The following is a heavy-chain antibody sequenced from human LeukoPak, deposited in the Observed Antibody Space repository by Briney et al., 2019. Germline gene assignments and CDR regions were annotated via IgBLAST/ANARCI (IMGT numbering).Heavy chain of an antibody. CDR2: INPNSGGT. Sequence: ASVKVSCKASGYTFTGYYMHWVRQAPGQGLEWMGWINPNSGGTNYAQKFQGRVTMTRDTSISTAYMELSRLRSDDTAVYYCARYDYGDGDAFDIWGQGTMVTVSS. V-gene: IGHV1-2*02. J-gene: IGHJ3*02. D-gene: IGHD4-17*01. CDR1: GYTFTGYY. CDR3: ARYDYGDGDAFDI.